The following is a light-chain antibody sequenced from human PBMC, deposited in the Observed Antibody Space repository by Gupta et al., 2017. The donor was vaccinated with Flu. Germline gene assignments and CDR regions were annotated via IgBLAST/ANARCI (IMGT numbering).Light chain of an antibody. J-gene: IGLJ1*01. CDR2: EVS. Sequence: TISCTGTSSDVGAFNYVSWYQQHPGKVPRLMIYEVSHRPSGVSSRFSGSKSGNTASLTISGLQAEDEADYYCNSYSSTSTPYLFGSGTKVTV. CDR3: NSYSSTSTPYL. CDR1: SSDVGAFNY. V-gene: IGLV2-14*01.